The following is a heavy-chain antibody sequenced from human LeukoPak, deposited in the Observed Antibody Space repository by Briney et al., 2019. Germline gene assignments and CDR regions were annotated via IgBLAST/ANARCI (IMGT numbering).Heavy chain of an antibody. J-gene: IGHJ4*02. Sequence: GASVKVSCKASGYTFTGYYMHWVRQAPGQGLEWMGWINTNTGNPTYAQGFTGRFVFSLDTSVSTAYLQISSLKAEDTAVYYCARYDSSGPDYWGQGTLVTVSS. CDR3: ARYDSSGPDY. CDR1: GYTFTGYY. D-gene: IGHD3-22*01. CDR2: INTNTGNP. V-gene: IGHV7-4-1*02.